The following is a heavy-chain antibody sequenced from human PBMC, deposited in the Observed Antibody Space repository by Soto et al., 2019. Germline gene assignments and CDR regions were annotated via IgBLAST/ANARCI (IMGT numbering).Heavy chain of an antibody. CDR2: IYYSGRT. CDR1: GGSISSGGYY. D-gene: IGHD4-17*01. V-gene: IGHV4-31*03. Sequence: QVQLQESGPGLVKPSQTLSLTCTVSGGSISSGGYYWSWIRQHPGKGLEWIGYIYYSGRTYYNPSLQXRXVXSVDTSKNQFSLKLSSVTAADTAVYYCASVDYGGNSAEYFQHWGQGTLVTVSS. J-gene: IGHJ1*01. CDR3: ASVDYGGNSAEYFQH.